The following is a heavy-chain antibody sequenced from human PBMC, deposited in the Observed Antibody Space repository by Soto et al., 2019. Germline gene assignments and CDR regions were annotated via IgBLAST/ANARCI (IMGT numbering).Heavy chain of an antibody. CDR2: IYYSGST. V-gene: IGHV4-59*08. Sequence: SETLSLTCTVSGGSISSYYWSWIRQPPGKGLEWIGYIYYSGSTNYNPSLKSRVTISVDTSKNQFSLKLSSVTAADTAVYYCARQDIVATTIYYFDYWGQGTLVNVSS. CDR3: ARQDIVATTIYYFDY. D-gene: IGHD5-12*01. J-gene: IGHJ4*02. CDR1: GGSISSYY.